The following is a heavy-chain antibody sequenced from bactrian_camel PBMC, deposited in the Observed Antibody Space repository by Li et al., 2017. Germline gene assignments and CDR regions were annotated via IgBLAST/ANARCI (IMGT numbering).Heavy chain of an antibody. CDR3: AEDPWLLFRLLYISNDEASF. CDR1: GFTIGSAW. V-gene: IGHV3S1*01. Sequence: QLVESGGGLVQPGGSLLLSCDASGFTIGSAWMHWVRQAPGRGLEFVAYMLNSRSTTYYADSVKGRFSIARDNAKNTVYLQMSSLRPEDTAMYYCAEDPWLLFRLLYISNDEASFWGQGTQVTVS. J-gene: IGHJ4*01. D-gene: IGHD3*01. CDR2: MLNSRSTT.